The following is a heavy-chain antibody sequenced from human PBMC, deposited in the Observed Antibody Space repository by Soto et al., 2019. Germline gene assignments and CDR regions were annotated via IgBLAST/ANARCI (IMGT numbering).Heavy chain of an antibody. J-gene: IGHJ4*02. V-gene: IGHV1-18*01. D-gene: IGHD5-18*01. Sequence: QVQLVQSGAEVREPGASVKVSCKASGYTFTNYGVSWVRQAPGQGLEWMGWIGGYKGNTNYAQKLQGRVTLTTDTSRSTASMELRGLRPDAPACNNCPPHTLDTGMPSGYWGQGTLVTVSS. CDR1: GYTFTNYG. CDR2: IGGYKGNT. CDR3: PPHTLDTGMPSGY.